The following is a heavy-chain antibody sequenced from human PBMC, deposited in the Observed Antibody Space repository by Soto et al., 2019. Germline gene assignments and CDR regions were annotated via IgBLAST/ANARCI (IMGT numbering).Heavy chain of an antibody. CDR3: ARGEVEMATLFGSYFDY. V-gene: IGHV1-69*05. D-gene: IGHD5-12*01. J-gene: IGHJ4*02. CDR1: GGTFSSYA. CDR2: IIPIFGTA. Sequence: VRLVQSGAEVKKPGSSVKVSCKASGGTFSSYAISWVRQAPGQGLEWMGGIIPIFGTANYAQKFQGRVTLTSDESTSTAYMELSSLRSEDTPVYYCARGEVEMATLFGSYFDYWGQGTLVTVSS.